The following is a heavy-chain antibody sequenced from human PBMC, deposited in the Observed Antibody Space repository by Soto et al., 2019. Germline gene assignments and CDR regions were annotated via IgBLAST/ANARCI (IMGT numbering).Heavy chain of an antibody. CDR3: ARYSYGYEGLDY. D-gene: IGHD5-18*01. CDR1: GGSISSYY. J-gene: IGHJ4*02. Sequence: SETLSLTCTVSGGSISSYYWSWIRQPPGRGLEWIGYIYHGGSTNYNPSLKSRVTISVDTSRNQFSLRLSSVTAADTAVYYCARYSYGYEGLDYWGQGTLVTVS. V-gene: IGHV4-59*01. CDR2: IYHGGST.